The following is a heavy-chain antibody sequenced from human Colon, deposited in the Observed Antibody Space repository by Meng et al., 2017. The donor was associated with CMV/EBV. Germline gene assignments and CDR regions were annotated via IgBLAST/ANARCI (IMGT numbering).Heavy chain of an antibody. CDR1: GFILSDYY. V-gene: IGHV3-11*05. J-gene: IGHJ5*02. CDR3: VKGHTMINP. CDR2: ISPTGSDT. Sequence: LHLVQSGGGLVEPGGSLRLSCAASGFILSDYYMTWIREAPGKGLEWVSYISPTGSDTNSADSVRGRFTISRDNAKNSLFLQMSSLTAEDTAVYYCVKGHTMINPWGQGTLVTVSS. D-gene: IGHD3-16*01.